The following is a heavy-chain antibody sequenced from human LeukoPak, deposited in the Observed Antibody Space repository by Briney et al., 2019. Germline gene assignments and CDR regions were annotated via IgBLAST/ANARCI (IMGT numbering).Heavy chain of an antibody. CDR1: GFTFNSYA. CDR3: AKGQSRDDFWSGYLPHFDY. D-gene: IGHD3-3*01. V-gene: IGHV3-23*01. J-gene: IGHJ4*02. Sequence: GGSLRLSCAASGFTFNSYAMTWVRQAPGKGLEWVSSISGRGDDTYSADSVKGRFTISRDNSKNTLYLQMNSLRAGDTAVYYCAKGQSRDDFWSGYLPHFDYWGQGTLVTVFS. CDR2: ISGRGDDT.